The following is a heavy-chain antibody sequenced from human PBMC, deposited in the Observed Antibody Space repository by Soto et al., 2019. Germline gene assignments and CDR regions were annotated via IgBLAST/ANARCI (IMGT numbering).Heavy chain of an antibody. CDR1: GFTFSSYA. J-gene: IGHJ6*02. D-gene: IGHD6-6*01. CDR2: ISDDGSNK. CDR3: ARESSLVGYYYGMDG. V-gene: IGHV3-30-3*01. Sequence: QVQLVESGGGVVQPGRSLRLSCAASGFTFSSYAMHWVRQAPGKGLEWVAVISDDGSNKYYADSVKGRFTISRDNSKNTQYVQMNSLRAEDKAVYYCARESSLVGYYYGMDGGGQGATVTVSS.